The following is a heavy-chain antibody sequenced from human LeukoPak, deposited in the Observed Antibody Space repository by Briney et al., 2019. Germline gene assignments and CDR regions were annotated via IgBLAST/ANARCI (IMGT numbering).Heavy chain of an antibody. CDR1: GFPFGDYA. D-gene: IGHD4-17*01. V-gene: IGHV3-49*04. Sequence: GRSLRLSCTTSGFPFGDYAMNWVRQAPGKGLQWVGFIRSNAYGGTTEYAASVKGRFTISRDNSRGIAYLQMDSLIIEDTAIYYCSRGDSGDYDYWGQGTLVTVSS. CDR2: IRSNAYGGTT. J-gene: IGHJ4*02. CDR3: SRGDSGDYDY.